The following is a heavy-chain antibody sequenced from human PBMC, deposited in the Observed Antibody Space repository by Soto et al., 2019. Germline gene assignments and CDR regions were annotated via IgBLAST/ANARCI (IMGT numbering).Heavy chain of an antibody. J-gene: IGHJ4*02. V-gene: IGHV3-30-3*01. Sequence: GGSLRLSCAASGFTFSSYAMHWVRQAPGKGLEWVAVISYDGSNKYYADSVKGRFTISRDNSKNTLYLQMNSLRAEDTAVYYCARTADVDILATTGQWGQGTLVTVAS. CDR3: ARTADVDILATTGQ. D-gene: IGHD5-12*01. CDR2: ISYDGSNK. CDR1: GFTFSSYA.